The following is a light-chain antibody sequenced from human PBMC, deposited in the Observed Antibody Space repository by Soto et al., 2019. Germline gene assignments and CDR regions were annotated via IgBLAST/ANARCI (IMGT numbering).Light chain of an antibody. CDR2: AAS. V-gene: IGKV1-39*01. Sequence: DIQKTQSPSSLSTSVGDRVTITCRASQSISSYLNWYQQKPGKAPKLLIYAASSLQSGVPSRFSGSGSGTDFTLTISSLQPEDFATYYCLQYKNSPITFGQGTRLENK. J-gene: IGKJ5*01. CDR1: QSISSY. CDR3: LQYKNSPIT.